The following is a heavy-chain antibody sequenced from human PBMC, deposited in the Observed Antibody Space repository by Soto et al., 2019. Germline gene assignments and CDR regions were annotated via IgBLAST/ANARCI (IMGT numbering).Heavy chain of an antibody. V-gene: IGHV5-51*01. CDR1: GYRFPSYW. J-gene: IGHJ5*02. CDR2: IYPGDSDT. D-gene: IGHD4-4*01. CDR3: FMCDDYRGETWFYT. Sequence: PGASLKNSCKGSGYRFPSYWIGWVRQMPGKGLEWMGIIYPGDSDTRYSPSFQGQVTISADKSISTAYLQWSSLKASDTAMYYLFMCDDYRGETWFYTWGQVTLVTLSS.